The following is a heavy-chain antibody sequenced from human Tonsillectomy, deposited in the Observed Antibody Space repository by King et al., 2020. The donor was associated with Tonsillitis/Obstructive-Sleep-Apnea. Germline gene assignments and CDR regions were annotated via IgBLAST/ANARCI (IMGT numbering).Heavy chain of an antibody. D-gene: IGHD3-3*01. V-gene: IGHV3-21*01. CDR2: ISTSSSYI. Sequence: DVQLVESGGGLVKPGGSLRLSCAASGFTFSSYSMNWVRQAPGKGLEWVSSISTSSSYIYYADSVKGRFTISRDNAKNSLYLQMYSLRAEDTAVYYCARVWYYDFSSGYPGDYYYMDVWGKGTTVTVSS. CDR1: GFTFSSYS. J-gene: IGHJ6*03. CDR3: ARVWYYDFSSGYPGDYYYMDV.